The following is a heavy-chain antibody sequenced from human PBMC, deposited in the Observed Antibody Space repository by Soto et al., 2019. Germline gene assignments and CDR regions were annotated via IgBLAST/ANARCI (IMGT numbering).Heavy chain of an antibody. CDR2: IIPIFGTA. J-gene: IGHJ6*02. Sequence: ASVKVSCKASGGTFSSYAISWVRQAPGQGLEWMGGIIPIFGTANYAQKFQGRVTITADESTSTAYMELSSLRSEDTAVYYCASGITMVRGTDGMDVWGQGTTVTVSS. V-gene: IGHV1-69*13. D-gene: IGHD3-10*01. CDR1: GGTFSSYA. CDR3: ASGITMVRGTDGMDV.